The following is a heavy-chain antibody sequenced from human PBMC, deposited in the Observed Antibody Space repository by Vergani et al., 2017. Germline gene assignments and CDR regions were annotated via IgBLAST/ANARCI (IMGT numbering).Heavy chain of an antibody. CDR2: IYYSGST. V-gene: IGHV4-31*03. Sequence: QVQLQESGPGLVKPSQTLSLTCTVSGGSISSGGYYWSWIRQHPGKGLEWIGYIYYSGSTYYNPSLKSRVTISVDTSKNQFSLKLSSVTAADTAVYYCARVVLVDYYYYGMDVWGQGTTVTVSS. CDR1: GGSISSGGYY. J-gene: IGHJ6*02. CDR3: ARVVLVDYYYYGMDV.